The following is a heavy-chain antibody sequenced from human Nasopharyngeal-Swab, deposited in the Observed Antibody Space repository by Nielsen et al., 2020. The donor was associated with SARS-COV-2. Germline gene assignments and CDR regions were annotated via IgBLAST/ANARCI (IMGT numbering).Heavy chain of an antibody. D-gene: IGHD3-3*01. CDR1: GGSVSSSNW. Sequence: SETLSLTCAVSGGSVSSSNWWSWVRQPPRKGLEWIGEIYHSGSTNYNPSLKGRVTISVDKSKNQFSLKLSSVTAADTAVYYCARGVPITLVGVVSSGGNQFDPWGQGTLVTVSS. CDR3: ARGVPITLVGVVSSGGNQFDP. J-gene: IGHJ5*02. V-gene: IGHV4-4*02. CDR2: IYHSGST.